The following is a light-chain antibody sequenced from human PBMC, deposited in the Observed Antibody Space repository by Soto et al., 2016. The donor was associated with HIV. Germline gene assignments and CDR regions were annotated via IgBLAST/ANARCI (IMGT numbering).Light chain of an antibody. CDR2: RAS. V-gene: IGKV1-5*03. CDR3: QQYNNNWT. J-gene: IGKJ1*01. Sequence: DIQMTQSPSTVSASFGDRVTITCRASQNIVNWLAWYQQQPGKAPNLLIYRASTLKSGVPSRFSGTGSGTEFTLTISSLQPDDFATYYCQQYNNNWTFGQGTKVEIK. CDR1: QNIVNW.